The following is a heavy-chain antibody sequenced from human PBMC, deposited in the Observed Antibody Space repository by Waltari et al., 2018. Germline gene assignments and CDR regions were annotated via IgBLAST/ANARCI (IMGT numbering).Heavy chain of an antibody. V-gene: IGHV4-38-2*02. CDR1: GYSISSGYY. Sequence: QVQLQESGPGLVKPSETLSLTCTVSGYSISSGYYWGWIRQPPGKGLEWIGSIYHSGSTYYNPSLKGRVTISGDTSKNQFSLKLSSVTAADTAVYYCARIQDWFDPWGQGTLVTVSS. J-gene: IGHJ5*02. CDR2: IYHSGST. CDR3: ARIQDWFDP. D-gene: IGHD1-1*01.